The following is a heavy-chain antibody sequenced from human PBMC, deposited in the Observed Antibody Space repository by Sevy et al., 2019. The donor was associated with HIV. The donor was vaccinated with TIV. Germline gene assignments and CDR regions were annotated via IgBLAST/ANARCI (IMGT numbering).Heavy chain of an antibody. CDR2: LSFGCGRI. D-gene: IGHD2-8*01. J-gene: IGHJ4*02. Sequence: GGSLRLSCAASGFTFSKYSMSWVRQAPGKGLEWVSTLSFGCGRINYADSVKSRFTISRDDSKNTLYLQMNSLRADDTAVYYCAREGCTKPHDYWGQGTLVTVSS. V-gene: IGHV3-23*01. CDR1: GFTFSKYS. CDR3: AREGCTKPHDY.